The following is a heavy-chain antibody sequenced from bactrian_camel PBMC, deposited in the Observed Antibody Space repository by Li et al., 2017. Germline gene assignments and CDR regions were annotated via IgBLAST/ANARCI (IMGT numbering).Heavy chain of an antibody. CDR1: GFTFTNYW. D-gene: IGHD1*01. J-gene: IGHJ4*01. CDR2: SSSGALSL. CDR3: VKPNPDARGGFDH. V-gene: IGHV3S25*01. Sequence: VESGGGLVQPGGSLRLSCAASGFTFTNYWMHWVRQRPGKGLEWVSSSSSGALSLVYADSVKGRFTISRDNAKNTVYLLMNSLKPEDTAVYYCVKPNPDARGGFDHWGQGTQVTVS.